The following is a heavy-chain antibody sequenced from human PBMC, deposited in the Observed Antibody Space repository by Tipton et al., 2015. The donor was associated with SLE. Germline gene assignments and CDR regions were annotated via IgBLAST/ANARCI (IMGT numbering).Heavy chain of an antibody. V-gene: IGHV1-8*01. CDR2: MNPSGNT. J-gene: IGHJ6*02. Sequence: QLVQSGAEVKQPGASVKVSCKASGFTLTDYDINWVRQTTPGQGLEWMGWMNPSGNTNYEEKLQGRVTMTRDTSINTAYMELSSLRSEDTAVYFCARETTQTRDGLDVWGQGTTVIVSS. CDR3: ARETTQTRDGLDV. CDR1: GFTLTDYD. D-gene: IGHD1-1*01.